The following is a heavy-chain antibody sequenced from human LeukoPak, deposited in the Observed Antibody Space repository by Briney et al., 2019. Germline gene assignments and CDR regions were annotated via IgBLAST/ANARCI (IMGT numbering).Heavy chain of an antibody. V-gene: IGHV1-46*01. CDR3: ARDRVTMVRGVTRGGLDY. CDR2: INPSGGST. J-gene: IGHJ4*02. Sequence: ASVKVSCKASGYTFTGYYMHWVRQAPGQGLEWMGIINPSGGSTSYAQKFQGRVTMTRDMSTSTVYMELSSLRSEDTAVYYCARDRVTMVRGVTRGGLDYWGQGTLVSVSS. D-gene: IGHD3-10*01. CDR1: GYTFTGYY.